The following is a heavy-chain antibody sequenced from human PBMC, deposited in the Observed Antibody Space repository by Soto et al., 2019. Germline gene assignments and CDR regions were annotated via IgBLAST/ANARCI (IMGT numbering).Heavy chain of an antibody. CDR1: GYTFTSYG. CDR2: ISAYNGNT. V-gene: IGHV1-18*01. J-gene: IGHJ4*02. D-gene: IGHD5-12*01. CDR3: ARAPLYSGYDWYYFDY. Sequence: ASVKVSCKASGYTFTSYGISWVRRAPGQGLEWMGWISAYNGNTNYAQKLQGRVTMTTDTSTSTAYMELRSLRSDDTAVYYCARAPLYSGYDWYYFDYWGQGTLVTVS.